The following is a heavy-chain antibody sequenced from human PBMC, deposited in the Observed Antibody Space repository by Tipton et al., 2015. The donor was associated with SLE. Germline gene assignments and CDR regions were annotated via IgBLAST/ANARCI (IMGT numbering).Heavy chain of an antibody. CDR2: IYYSGST. J-gene: IGHJ2*01. CDR1: GGSISSSSYY. D-gene: IGHD3-22*01. Sequence: TLSLTCTVSGGSISSSSYYWGWIRQPPGKGLEWIGYIYYSGSTNYNPSLKSRVTISVDTSKNQFSLKLSSVTAADTAVYYCARATYYYDSSGSMGWYFDLWGRGTLVTVSS. CDR3: ARATYYYDSSGSMGWYFDL. V-gene: IGHV4-61*05.